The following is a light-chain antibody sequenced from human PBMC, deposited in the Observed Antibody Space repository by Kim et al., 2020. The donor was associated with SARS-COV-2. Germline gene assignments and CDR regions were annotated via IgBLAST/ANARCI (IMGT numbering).Light chain of an antibody. Sequence: PGQTVTISCSGTSTAFDTYTYVSWYQQHPGKAPKLIIYEITKRPSGVSDRFSGSKSGDTASLTISGLQAEDEADYYCTSHANDNYVFGTGTKVTVL. CDR1: STAFDTYTY. J-gene: IGLJ1*01. V-gene: IGLV2-8*01. CDR2: EIT. CDR3: TSHANDNYV.